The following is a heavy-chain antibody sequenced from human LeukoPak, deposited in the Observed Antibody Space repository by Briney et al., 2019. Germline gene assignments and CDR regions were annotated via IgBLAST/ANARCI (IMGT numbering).Heavy chain of an antibody. J-gene: IGHJ2*01. Sequence: GGSLRLSCAASGFTFSSYDMHWVRQATGKGLEWVSGIGTSGDIYYPGSVKGRFTISRENAKNSLYLQVNSLRAGDTAVYYCARAGYSSTWYSRYFDLWGRGTLVTVSS. CDR3: ARAGYSSTWYSRYFDL. CDR1: GFTFSSYD. D-gene: IGHD6-13*01. CDR2: IGTSGDI. V-gene: IGHV3-13*01.